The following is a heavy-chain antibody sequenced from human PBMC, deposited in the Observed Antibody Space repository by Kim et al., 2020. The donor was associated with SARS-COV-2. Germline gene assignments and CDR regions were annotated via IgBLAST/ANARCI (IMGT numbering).Heavy chain of an antibody. J-gene: IGHJ5*02. Sequence: KFQGRVTIPADESTSTAYMELSSLRAEDTAVYYCARPYGSGSYYDNWFDPWGQGTLVTVSS. D-gene: IGHD3-10*01. V-gene: IGHV1-69*01. CDR3: ARPYGSGSYYDNWFDP.